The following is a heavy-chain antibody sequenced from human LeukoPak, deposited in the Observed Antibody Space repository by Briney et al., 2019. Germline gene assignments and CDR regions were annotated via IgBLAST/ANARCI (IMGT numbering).Heavy chain of an antibody. Sequence: SVKVSCKASGGTFSRYALSWVRQAPGQGLEWMGRIIPMIGITNYAQSFQGRVTLTADRTTSTAYMELTSLRAEDTAVYYCARLTDYLVDSVIGYWGQGTLITVSS. CDR3: ARLTDYLVDSVIGY. CDR2: IIPMIGIT. CDR1: GGTFSRYA. J-gene: IGHJ1*01. D-gene: IGHD1-14*01. V-gene: IGHV1-69*04.